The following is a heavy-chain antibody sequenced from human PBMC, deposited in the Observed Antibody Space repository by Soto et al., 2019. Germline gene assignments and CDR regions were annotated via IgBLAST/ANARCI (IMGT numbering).Heavy chain of an antibody. CDR3: ARDALHYDFWSGYTYYYYYMDV. CDR1: GFTFSSYA. D-gene: IGHD3-3*01. J-gene: IGHJ6*03. CDR2: ISGSGGST. Sequence: GGSLRLSCAASGFTFSSYAMSWVRQAPGKGLEWVSAISGSGGSTYYADSVKGRFTISRDNSKNTLYLQMNSLRAEDTAVYYCARDALHYDFWSGYTYYYYYMDVWGKGTKVTVSS. V-gene: IGHV3-23*01.